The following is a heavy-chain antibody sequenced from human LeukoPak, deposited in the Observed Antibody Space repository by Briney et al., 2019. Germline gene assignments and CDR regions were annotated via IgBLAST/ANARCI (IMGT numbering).Heavy chain of an antibody. V-gene: IGHV3-21*01. Sequence: PGVSLRLSCAASGFTFSSYSMIWVRQAPGKRLEWVSSISSSSSYIYYADSVKGRFTISRDNAKSSLYLQMNSLRAEDTAVYYCARDSSLVPEYGMDVWGQGTTVTVSS. CDR2: ISSSSSYI. CDR1: GFTFSSYS. J-gene: IGHJ6*02. CDR3: ARDSSLVPEYGMDV. D-gene: IGHD2-2*01.